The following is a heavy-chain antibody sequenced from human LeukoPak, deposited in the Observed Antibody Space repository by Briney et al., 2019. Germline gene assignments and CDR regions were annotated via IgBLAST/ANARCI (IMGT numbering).Heavy chain of an antibody. CDR1: GYTFTGYY. D-gene: IGHD6-19*01. CDR3: ARRYIAVAGSGQFDY. J-gene: IGHJ4*02. V-gene: IGHV1-69*13. CDR2: IIPIFGTA. Sequence: SVKVSCKASGYTFTGYYMHWVRQAPGQGLEWMGGIIPIFGTANYAQKFQGRVTITADESTSTAYMELSSLRSEDTAVYYCARRYIAVAGSGQFDYWGQGTLVTVSS.